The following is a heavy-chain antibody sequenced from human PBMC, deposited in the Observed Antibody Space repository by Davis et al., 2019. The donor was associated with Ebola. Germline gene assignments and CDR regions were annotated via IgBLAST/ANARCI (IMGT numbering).Heavy chain of an antibody. Sequence: GESLKISCAASGFTVSSNYMSWVRQAPGKGLEWVSVIYSGGSTDYADSVKGRFTISRDNSKNTLYLQMNSLRAEDTAVYYCAKGDRTTLYYDTCHDYWGQGTLVTVSA. CDR1: GFTVSSNY. D-gene: IGHD3-22*01. CDR3: AKGDRTTLYYDTCHDY. J-gene: IGHJ4*02. CDR2: IYSGGST. V-gene: IGHV3-53*01.